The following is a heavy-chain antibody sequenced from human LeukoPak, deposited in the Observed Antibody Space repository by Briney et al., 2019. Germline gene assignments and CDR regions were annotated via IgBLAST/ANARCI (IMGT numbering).Heavy chain of an antibody. Sequence: ASVKVSCKASGYTFTSYGISWVRQAPGQGLEWMGWISAYNGNTNYAQKLQGRVTMTTDTSTSTAYMELRSLRSDDTAVYYCARAGSSGWYFLYNWFDPWGQGTLVTVSS. D-gene: IGHD6-19*01. J-gene: IGHJ5*02. CDR3: ARAGSSGWYFLYNWFDP. V-gene: IGHV1-18*01. CDR1: GYTFTSYG. CDR2: ISAYNGNT.